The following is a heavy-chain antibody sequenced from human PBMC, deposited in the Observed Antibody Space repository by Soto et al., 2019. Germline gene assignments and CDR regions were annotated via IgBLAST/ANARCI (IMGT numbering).Heavy chain of an antibody. Sequence: QVQLVQSGTEVKKPGSSVKVSCKASGGTFRNYPINWVRQAPGQGLEWMGSIFPLTDIPDYAQKFQARLTISAHPSTSTVYMELSSLTSDDTAIYFCARGPLVVLNYFESWGQGTLVTVSS. J-gene: IGHJ4*02. CDR2: IFPLTDIP. CDR1: GGTFRNYP. V-gene: IGHV1-69*02. CDR3: ARGPLVVLNYFES.